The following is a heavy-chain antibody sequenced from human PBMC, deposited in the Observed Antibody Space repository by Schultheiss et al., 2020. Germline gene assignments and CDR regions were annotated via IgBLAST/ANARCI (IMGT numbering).Heavy chain of an antibody. V-gene: IGHV3-20*04. CDR2: ISWNGGSI. Sequence: LSLTCTVSGGSISSYYWSWIRQPPGKGLEWVSGISWNGGSIGYADSAKGRFTSSRDNAKNSLYLQMNSLRAEDTAVYYCARAPGAVTSYYYYGMDVWGQGTTVTVSS. J-gene: IGHJ6*02. CDR1: GGSISSYY. D-gene: IGHD4-17*01. CDR3: ARAPGAVTSYYYYGMDV.